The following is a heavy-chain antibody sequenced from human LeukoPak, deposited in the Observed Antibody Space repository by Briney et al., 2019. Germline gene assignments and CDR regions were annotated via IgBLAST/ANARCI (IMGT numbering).Heavy chain of an antibody. CDR2: INHSGST. Sequence: SETLSLTCAVYGGSFSGYYWTYIRQPPGKGLEWIGEINHSGSTNYNPSLKSRVTISVDTSKNQFSLKLSSVTAADTAVYYCARRGDYPREDFDYWGQGTLVTVSS. V-gene: IGHV4-34*01. D-gene: IGHD4-17*01. CDR3: ARRGDYPREDFDY. J-gene: IGHJ4*02. CDR1: GGSFSGYY.